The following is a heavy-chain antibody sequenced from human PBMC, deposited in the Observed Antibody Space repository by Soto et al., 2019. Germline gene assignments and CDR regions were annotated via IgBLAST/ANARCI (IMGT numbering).Heavy chain of an antibody. CDR3: ARDVGKGYCSGGSCPNHDAFDI. D-gene: IGHD2-15*01. CDR1: GGTFSSYA. Sequence: QVQLVQSGAEVKKPGSSVKVSCKASGGTFSSYAISWVRQAPGQGLEWMGGIIPIFGTANYAQKFQGRVTITADASTSTAYMELSSLRSEDTAVYYCARDVGKGYCSGGSCPNHDAFDIWGQGTMVTVSS. CDR2: IIPIFGTA. V-gene: IGHV1-69*01. J-gene: IGHJ3*02.